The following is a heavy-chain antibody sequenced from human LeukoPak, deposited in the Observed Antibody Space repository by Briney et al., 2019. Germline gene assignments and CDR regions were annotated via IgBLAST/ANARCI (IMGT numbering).Heavy chain of an antibody. J-gene: IGHJ4*02. V-gene: IGHV3-66*01. CDR1: GFTVSSNY. D-gene: IGHD4-23*01. CDR3: ARRLRWPQRLFDY. Sequence: PGGSLRLSCAASGFTVSSNYMSWVRQAPGKGLEWVSVIYSGGSTYYADSVKGRFTISRDNSKNTLYLQMNSLRAEDTAVYYCARRLRWPQRLFDYWGQGTLVTVSS. CDR2: IYSGGST.